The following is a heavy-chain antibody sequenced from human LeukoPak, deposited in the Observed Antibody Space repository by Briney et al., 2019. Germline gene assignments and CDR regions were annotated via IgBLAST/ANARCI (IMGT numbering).Heavy chain of an antibody. Sequence: PGGSLRLSCAASGFTFSSYAMSWVRQAPGKGLEWVSAISGSGGSTYYADSVKGRFTISRDNAKNTLYLQMNSLRAEDTAVYYCARVGASPFDYWGQGTLVTVSS. J-gene: IGHJ4*02. D-gene: IGHD1-26*01. CDR1: GFTFSSYA. V-gene: IGHV3-23*01. CDR3: ARVGASPFDY. CDR2: ISGSGGST.